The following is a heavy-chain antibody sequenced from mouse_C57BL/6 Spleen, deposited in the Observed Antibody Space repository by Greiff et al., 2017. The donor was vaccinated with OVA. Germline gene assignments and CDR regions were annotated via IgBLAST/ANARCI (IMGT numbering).Heavy chain of an antibody. J-gene: IGHJ3*01. Sequence: VKLQQPGAELVRPGSSVKLSCKASGYTFTSYWMHWVKQRPIQGLEWIGNIDPSDSETHYNQKFKDKATLTVDKSSSTAYMQLSSLTSEDSAVYYCARSSYGNYAYWGQGTLVTVSA. CDR1: GYTFTSYW. CDR3: ARSSYGNYAY. V-gene: IGHV1-52*01. D-gene: IGHD2-10*01. CDR2: IDPSDSET.